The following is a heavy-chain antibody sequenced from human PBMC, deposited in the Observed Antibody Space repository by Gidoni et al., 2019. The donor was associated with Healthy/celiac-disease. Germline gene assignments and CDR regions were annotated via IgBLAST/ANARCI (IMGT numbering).Heavy chain of an antibody. CDR1: GYSISSGYY. J-gene: IGHJ4*02. CDR3: ARDKRGGWLVLLYYDY. Sequence: QVQLQESGPGLVKPSETLSLTCTVSGYSISSGYYWGWIRQPPGKGLEWIGSIYHSGSTYYNPSLKSRVTISVDTSKNQFSLKLSSVTAADTAVYYCARDKRGGWLVLLYYDYWGQGTLVTVSS. V-gene: IGHV4-38-2*02. CDR2: IYHSGST. D-gene: IGHD6-19*01.